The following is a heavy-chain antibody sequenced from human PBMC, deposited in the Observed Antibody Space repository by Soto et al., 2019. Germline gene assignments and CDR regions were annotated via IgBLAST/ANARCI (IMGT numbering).Heavy chain of an antibody. Sequence: QVQLVQSGAEVKKPGSSVKVSCKASGGTFSSYTISWVRQAPGQGLEWMGRIIPILGIANYAQKFQGRVTITADKSTSTAYMGLSSLRSEDTAVYYCARESFRAVNSPFWFDPWGQGTLVTVSS. V-gene: IGHV1-69*08. CDR2: IIPILGIA. J-gene: IGHJ5*02. CDR1: GGTFSSYT. CDR3: ARESFRAVNSPFWFDP. D-gene: IGHD2-15*01.